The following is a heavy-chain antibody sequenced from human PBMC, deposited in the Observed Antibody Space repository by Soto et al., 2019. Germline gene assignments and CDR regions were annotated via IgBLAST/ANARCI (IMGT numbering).Heavy chain of an antibody. Sequence: QVQLVQSGAEVKKPGSSVMVSCKASGGTFSSYTISWVRQAPGQGLEWMGRIIPILGIANYAQKFQGRVTITADKSTSTAYMELSSLRSEDTAVYYCASTFGGVTRFDYWGQGTLVTVSS. CDR2: IIPILGIA. CDR3: ASTFGGVTRFDY. D-gene: IGHD3-16*01. V-gene: IGHV1-69*02. J-gene: IGHJ4*02. CDR1: GGTFSSYT.